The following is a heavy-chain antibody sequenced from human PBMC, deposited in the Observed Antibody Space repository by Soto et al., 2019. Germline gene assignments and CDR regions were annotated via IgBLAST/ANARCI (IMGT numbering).Heavy chain of an antibody. D-gene: IGHD6-19*01. CDR2: FDPEDGET. CDR3: ATVYSSGWPDAFDI. Sequence: ASVKVSCKASGYTLTELSMHWVRQAPGKGLEWMGGFDPEDGETIYAQKFQGRVTMTEDTSTDTAYMELSSLGSEDTAVYYCATVYSSGWPDAFDIWGQGTMVTVSS. V-gene: IGHV1-24*01. J-gene: IGHJ3*02. CDR1: GYTLTELS.